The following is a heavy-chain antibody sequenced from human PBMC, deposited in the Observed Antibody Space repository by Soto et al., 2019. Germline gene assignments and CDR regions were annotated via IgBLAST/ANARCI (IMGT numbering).Heavy chain of an antibody. CDR1: GFTLSNFS. V-gene: IGHV3-64*01. D-gene: IGHD5-12*01. CDR2: ISYKGGST. CDR3: ARVSARGQAAFDI. J-gene: IGHJ3*02. Sequence: EVQLVESGGGLVQPGGPLRLSCAASGFTLSNFSMHWVRQAAGKGLECVSAISYKGGSTYYANSVKGRFTISRDNSKNTLYLQMGSLRAEDMAVYYCARVSARGQAAFDIWGQGTMVTVSS.